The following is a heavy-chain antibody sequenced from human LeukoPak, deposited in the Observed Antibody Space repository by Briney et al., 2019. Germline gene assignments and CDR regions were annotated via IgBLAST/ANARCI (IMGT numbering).Heavy chain of an antibody. CDR1: GFSFSDNF. D-gene: IGHD5-18*01. CDR2: INSGGDTI. V-gene: IGHV3-11*01. J-gene: IGHJ4*02. CDR3: ARGGYGWTFKQ. Sequence: PGGSLRLPCTASGFSFSDNFMGWIRQAPGKGLEWVSYINSGGDTIHYLDAVKGRFSISRDNSKRSLYLQMSRLKVDDTVVYYCARGGYGWTFKQWGQGTLVSVSS.